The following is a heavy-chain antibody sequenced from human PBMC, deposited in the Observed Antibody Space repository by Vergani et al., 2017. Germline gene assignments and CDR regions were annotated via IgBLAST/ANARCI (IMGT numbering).Heavy chain of an antibody. CDR1: GFTFSSYA. Sequence: QVQLVESGGGVVQPGRSLRLSCAASGFTFSSYAMHWVRQAPGKGLEWVAVISYDGSNKYYADSVKGRFTISRDNSKNTLYLQMNSLRAEDTAVYYCARSWGGYNWNYAVDYWGQRTLVIVSS. J-gene: IGHJ4*02. V-gene: IGHV3-30-3*01. CDR2: ISYDGSNK. D-gene: IGHD1-7*01. CDR3: ARSWGGYNWNYAVDY.